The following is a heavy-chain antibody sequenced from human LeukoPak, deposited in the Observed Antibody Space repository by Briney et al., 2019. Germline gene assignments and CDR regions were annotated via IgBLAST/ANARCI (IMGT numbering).Heavy chain of an antibody. Sequence: SVKVSCKASGGTFSSYAISGVRQAPGQGLEWMGGIIPIFGTANYAQKFQGRVTITADESTSTAYMELSSLRSEDTAVYYCARVQGYCSSTSCAIYNYYYYYGMDVWGQGTTVTVSS. D-gene: IGHD2-2*01. CDR3: ARVQGYCSSTSCAIYNYYYYYGMDV. CDR2: IIPIFGTA. CDR1: GGTFSSYA. J-gene: IGHJ6*02. V-gene: IGHV1-69*01.